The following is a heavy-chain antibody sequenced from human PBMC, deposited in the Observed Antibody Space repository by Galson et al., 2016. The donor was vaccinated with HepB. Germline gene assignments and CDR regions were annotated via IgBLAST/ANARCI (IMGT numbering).Heavy chain of an antibody. D-gene: IGHD6-13*01. V-gene: IGHV4-31*03. CDR3: ARCRAAAGDYYYYYMDV. CDR2: IYYSGST. Sequence: TLPLTCTVSGGSISSGGYYWSWIRQHPGKGLEWIGYIYYSGSTYYNPSLKSRVTISVDTSENQFSLKLSSVTAADTAVYYCARCRAAAGDYYYYYMDVWGKGPRSPSP. J-gene: IGHJ6*03. CDR1: GGSISSGGYY.